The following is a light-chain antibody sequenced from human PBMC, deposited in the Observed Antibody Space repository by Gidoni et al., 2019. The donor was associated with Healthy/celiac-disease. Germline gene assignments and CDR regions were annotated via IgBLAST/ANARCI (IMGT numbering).Light chain of an antibody. CDR3: QQSYSTPLT. Sequence: DIQMTQSPSSLSASVGDRVTITCRASQSISSYLNWYQQNPGKAPKLLIYAASSLQSGVPSRFSGSGSVTDFTLTISSLQPEDFATYYCQQSYSTPLTFGGGTKVESK. J-gene: IGKJ4*01. CDR1: QSISSY. V-gene: IGKV1-39*01. CDR2: AAS.